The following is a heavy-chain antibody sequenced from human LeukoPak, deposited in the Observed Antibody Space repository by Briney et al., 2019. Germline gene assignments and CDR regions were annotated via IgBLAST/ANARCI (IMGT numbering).Heavy chain of an antibody. V-gene: IGHV1-18*01. D-gene: IGHD6-13*01. Sequence: GASVTVSCKTSGYTFTSYGIIWVRQAPGQGLEGMGWISAYNGNRNYAQKLQGRVTMTTDTSTSTAYMELSSLRSDDTAVYYCARGGPGWDSSSWYNYWGQGTLVTVSS. CDR2: ISAYNGNR. CDR1: GYTFTSYG. J-gene: IGHJ4*02. CDR3: ARGGPGWDSSSWYNY.